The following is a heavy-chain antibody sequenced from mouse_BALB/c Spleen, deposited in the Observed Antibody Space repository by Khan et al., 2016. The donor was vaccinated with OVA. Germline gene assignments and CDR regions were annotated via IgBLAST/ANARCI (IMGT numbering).Heavy chain of an antibody. D-gene: IGHD2-2*01. J-gene: IGHJ4*01. CDR3: ARFGYYDAMDY. CDR2: IWGDGST. V-gene: IGHV2-6-7*01. Sequence: QVQLKESGPGLVAPSQSLSITCTVSGFSLTDYGVNWVRQPPGKGLEWLGMIWGDGSTDYNSALKSRLSISKDNSKSQVFLKRNSLQTDDTASYYCARFGYYDAMDYWGQGTSVTVSS. CDR1: GFSLTDYG.